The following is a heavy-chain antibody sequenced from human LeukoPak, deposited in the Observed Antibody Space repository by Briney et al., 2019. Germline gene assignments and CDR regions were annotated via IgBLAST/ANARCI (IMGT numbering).Heavy chain of an antibody. D-gene: IGHD6-13*01. CDR1: GFTFSTYA. V-gene: IGHV3-7*03. CDR2: IKDDGSDK. Sequence: AGGSLRLSCAASGFTFSTYAMSWVRQAPGKGLEWVANIKDDGSDKYYVDSVKGRFTISRDNAKNSLYLQMNSLRAEDTAVYFCARDSGWFRFDYWAREPWSPSPQ. J-gene: IGHJ4*02. CDR3: ARDSGWFRFDY.